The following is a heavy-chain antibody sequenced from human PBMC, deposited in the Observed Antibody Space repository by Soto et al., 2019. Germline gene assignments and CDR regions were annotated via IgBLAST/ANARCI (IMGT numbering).Heavy chain of an antibody. CDR2: IYYSGST. V-gene: IGHV4-61*01. CDR1: GGSVSSGSYY. D-gene: IGHD6-13*01. CDR3: ASRDSSSWYRNGMDG. Sequence: PSETLSLTCTVSGGSVSSGSYYWSWIRQPPGKGLEWIGYIYYSGSTNYNPSLKSRVTISVDTSKNQFSLKLSSVTAADTAVYYCASRDSSSWYRNGMDGWGQGTTVPVSS. J-gene: IGHJ6*02.